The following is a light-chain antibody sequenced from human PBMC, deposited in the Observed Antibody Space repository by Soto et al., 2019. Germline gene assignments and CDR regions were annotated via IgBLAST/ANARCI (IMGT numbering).Light chain of an antibody. CDR3: QQGNT. J-gene: IGKJ5*01. Sequence: EIVLTQSPATLSLSPGERATLSCRASQSVSTYLAWYQQKPGQAPRLLIYDASNRATDVPARFSGSGSGTGLTLTISSLEPEDFAVYYCQQGNTFGQGTRLEI. CDR1: QSVSTY. CDR2: DAS. V-gene: IGKV3-11*01.